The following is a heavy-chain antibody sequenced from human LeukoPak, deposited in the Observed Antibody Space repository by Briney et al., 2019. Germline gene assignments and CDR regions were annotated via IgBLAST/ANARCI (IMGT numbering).Heavy chain of an antibody. CDR3: AREYYYDSSGYY. J-gene: IGHJ4*02. V-gene: IGHV3-7*03. D-gene: IGHD3-22*01. CDR2: IKQDGSEK. Sequence: PGGSLRLSCAASGFTFSSYGMHWVRQAPGKGLEWVANIKQDGSEKYYVDSVKGRFTISRDNAKNSLYLQMNSLRAEDTAVYYCAREYYYDSSGYYWGQGTLVTVSS. CDR1: GFTFSSYG.